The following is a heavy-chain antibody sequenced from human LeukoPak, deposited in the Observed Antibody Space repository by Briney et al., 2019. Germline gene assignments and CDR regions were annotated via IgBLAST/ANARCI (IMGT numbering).Heavy chain of an antibody. Sequence: GGSLRLSCAASGFTFSSYSMNWVRQAPGKGLEWVSSISSSSSYIYYADSVKGRFTISRDNAKNSLYLQMNSLRAEDTAVYYCARNHQILRYFDWLTGGFDYWGQGTLVTVSS. D-gene: IGHD3-9*01. CDR3: ARNHQILRYFDWLTGGFDY. CDR1: GFTFSSYS. J-gene: IGHJ4*02. V-gene: IGHV3-21*01. CDR2: ISSSSSYI.